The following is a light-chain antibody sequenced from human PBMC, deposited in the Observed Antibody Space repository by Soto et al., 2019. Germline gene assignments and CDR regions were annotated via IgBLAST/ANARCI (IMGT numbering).Light chain of an antibody. J-gene: IGLJ2*01. CDR1: SSDVGGYNY. V-gene: IGLV2-8*01. CDR2: EVS. CDR3: SSYAGSNNLV. Sequence: QSALTQPPSASGSPGQSVTISCTGTSSDVGGYNYVSWYQQHPGKAPKLMIYEVSKRPSGVPDRFSGSKSGNTASLTVSGPQADDEADYYCSSYAGSNNLVFGGGTKVTVL.